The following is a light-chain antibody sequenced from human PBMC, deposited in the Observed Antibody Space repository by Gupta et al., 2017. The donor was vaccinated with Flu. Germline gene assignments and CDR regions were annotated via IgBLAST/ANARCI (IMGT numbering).Light chain of an antibody. J-gene: IGKJ1*01. V-gene: IGKV1-27*01. CDR1: QGIGNY. CDR3: HKFNQAPRT. CDR2: AAS. Sequence: DIQMTQSPSSLSASVGDRVIITCRASQGIGNYVTWYQQKPGKVPRLLIYAASILQSGVPSRFSGSGSGTEFTLTISSLQPEDVATYYCHKFNQAPRTFGQGTKVELK.